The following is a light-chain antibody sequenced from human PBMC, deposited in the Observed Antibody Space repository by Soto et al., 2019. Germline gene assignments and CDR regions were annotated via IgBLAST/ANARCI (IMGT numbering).Light chain of an antibody. CDR1: SSNFGAGND. V-gene: IGLV1-40*01. J-gene: IGLJ1*01. CDR3: QSYDSSLRGYV. CDR2: GNN. Sequence: QAVVTQPPSVSGAPGQRVIISCTGSSSNFGAGNDVQWYQHLPETAPKLLIFGNNNRPSGVPDRFSGSKSGNSASLAISGLQAEDEADYYCQSYDSSLRGYVFGTGTKLTVL.